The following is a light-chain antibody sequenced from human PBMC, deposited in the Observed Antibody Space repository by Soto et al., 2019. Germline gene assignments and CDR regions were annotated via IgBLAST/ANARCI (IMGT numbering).Light chain of an antibody. CDR2: GAS. CDR1: QGISSE. Sequence: EIGMTQSPATLSLSPGERAALSCRASQGISSELAWYQQKPGQPPRLLIYGASTRATGVPARFTGSGSGSDFTPTISGLQSEDFAVYYCQQGHNWPLTFGQGTRLAI. CDR3: QQGHNWPLT. V-gene: IGKV3-15*01. J-gene: IGKJ2*01.